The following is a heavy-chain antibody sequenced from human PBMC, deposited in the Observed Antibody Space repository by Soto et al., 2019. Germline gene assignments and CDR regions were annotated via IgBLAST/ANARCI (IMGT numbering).Heavy chain of an antibody. J-gene: IGHJ5*02. D-gene: IGHD2-2*02. CDR2: IYYSGRT. CDR1: GCSLSSCY. CDR3: ARGYCSSTICYIWDNWFDP. Sequence: SETLSLPCTFSGCSLSSCYWSWVREPPGKGLEWIGYIYYSGRTNYNPSLKSRVTISVDTSKNQFSLKLSSVTAADTAVYYCARGYCSSTICYIWDNWFDPWGQGTLVTVSS. V-gene: IGHV4-59*01.